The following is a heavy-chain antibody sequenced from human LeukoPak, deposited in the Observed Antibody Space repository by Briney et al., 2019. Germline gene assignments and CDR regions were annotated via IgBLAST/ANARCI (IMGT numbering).Heavy chain of an antibody. J-gene: IGHJ4*02. CDR2: IKQDGSEK. V-gene: IGHV3-7*01. Sequence: GSLRLSCAASGFTFSSYWMSWVRQAPGKGLEWVANIKQDGSEKYYVESVKGRVTISRDNAKNSLYLQMNSLRAEDKAVYYCARARSMSSSSWYGDYWGQGTLVTVSS. CDR3: ARARSMSSSSWYGDY. CDR1: GFTFSSYW. D-gene: IGHD6-13*01.